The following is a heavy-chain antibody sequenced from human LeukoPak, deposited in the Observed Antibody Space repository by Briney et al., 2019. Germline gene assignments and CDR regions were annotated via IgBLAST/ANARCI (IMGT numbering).Heavy chain of an antibody. CDR3: ARATGGSGYWTRYFDY. D-gene: IGHD3-3*01. CDR1: GFTVSSNY. CDR2: IYSVGST. J-gene: IGHJ4*02. V-gene: IGHV3-66*02. Sequence: GGSLRLSCAASGFTVSSNYMSWVRQAPGKGLEWVSVIYSVGSTYYADSVKGRFTISRDNSKNTLYLQMNSLRAEDTAVYYCARATGGSGYWTRYFDYWGQGTLVTVSS.